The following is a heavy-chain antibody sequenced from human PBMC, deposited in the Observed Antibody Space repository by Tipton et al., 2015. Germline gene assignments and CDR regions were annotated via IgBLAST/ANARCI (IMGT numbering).Heavy chain of an antibody. J-gene: IGHJ6*02. CDR1: GFTFSNYA. CDR2: ISESGGST. V-gene: IGHV3-23*01. Sequence: GSLRLSCAASGFTFSNYAMSWVRQAPGKGLEWVTIISESGGSTYYADSVKGRFTISRDNSKNTLYLQMNSLRAEDTAVYYCAKGVGISIMGMDVWGQGTTVTVSS. CDR3: AKGVGISIMGMDV. D-gene: IGHD2-15*01.